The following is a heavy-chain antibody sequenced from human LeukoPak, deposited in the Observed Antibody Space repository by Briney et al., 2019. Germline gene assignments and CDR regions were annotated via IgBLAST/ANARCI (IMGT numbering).Heavy chain of an antibody. CDR2: IFYSGST. CDR3: ARQDYSVNAR. CDR1: GGSISGTNYS. D-gene: IGHD4-11*01. J-gene: IGHJ1*01. V-gene: IGHV4-39*01. Sequence: PSETLSLTCFVSGGSISGTNYSWGWIRQPPGKGLEWIGSIFYSGSTYYNPSLRSRVPLSVDTSKHQFSLRLTSVTAADTAVYYCARQDYSVNARWGLGTLVTVSS.